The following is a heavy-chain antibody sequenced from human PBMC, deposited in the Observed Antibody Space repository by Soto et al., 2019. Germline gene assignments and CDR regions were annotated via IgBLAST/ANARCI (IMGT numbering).Heavy chain of an antibody. D-gene: IGHD2-15*01. V-gene: IGHV4-30-4*01. J-gene: IGHJ4*02. CDR1: GGSISSGNYY. CDR2: ISYSGST. CDR3: ATMGTPATGLYFFDS. Sequence: QVQLQESGPGLVKPSQTLSLTCTVSGGSISSGNYYWSWIRQPPGKGLEWIGFISYSGSTYYSTSLRRRVTISVDTSKSQFSLNLSFVTAADTSVYYCATMGTPATGLYFFDSWGQGSLVTVSS.